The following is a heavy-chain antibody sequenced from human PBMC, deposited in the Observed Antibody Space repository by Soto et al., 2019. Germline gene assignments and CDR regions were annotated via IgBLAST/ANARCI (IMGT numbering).Heavy chain of an antibody. D-gene: IGHD6-19*01. CDR3: VRGTSAWVGTDY. J-gene: IGHJ4*02. CDR1: GFTFSSYW. Sequence: EVQLVESGGGLVQPGGSLRLSCAASGFTFSSYWMHWVRQDPGKGLVCVSRINTDGSSTNYADSMKGRFTISRDNAKNTLYLQMNSLRAEDTAVYFCVRGTSAWVGTDYWGQGTLVTVSS. V-gene: IGHV3-74*01. CDR2: INTDGSST.